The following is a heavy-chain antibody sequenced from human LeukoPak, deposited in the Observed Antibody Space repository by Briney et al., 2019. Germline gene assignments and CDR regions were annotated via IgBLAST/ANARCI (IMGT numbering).Heavy chain of an antibody. D-gene: IGHD2-2*01. J-gene: IGHJ6*03. CDR2: ISSNGSTI. CDR1: GFTFSDYY. Sequence: GGSLRLSCAASGFTFSDYYMSWIRQAPGKGLEWVSYISSNGSTIYYADSVKGRFTISRDNAKNSLYLQMNSLRAEDTAVYYCARGYCSSTSCYDYYMDVWGKGTTVTVSS. CDR3: ARGYCSSTSCYDYYMDV. V-gene: IGHV3-11*04.